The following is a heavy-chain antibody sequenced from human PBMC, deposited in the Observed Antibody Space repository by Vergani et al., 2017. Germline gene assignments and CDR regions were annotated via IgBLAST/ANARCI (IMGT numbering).Heavy chain of an antibody. Sequence: EVQLLESGGGLVQPGGSLRLSCAASGFTFSSSAMSWVRQAPGKGLEWVSAISGSGGSTYYADSVTGRFTISRDTSKNALYLQRNRLRAEDTAVYYCAKQGGSGWPRDYYYYGMDVWGQGTTVTVSS. CDR1: GFTFSSSA. CDR2: ISGSGGST. J-gene: IGHJ6*02. D-gene: IGHD6-19*01. CDR3: AKQGGSGWPRDYYYYGMDV. V-gene: IGHV3-23*01.